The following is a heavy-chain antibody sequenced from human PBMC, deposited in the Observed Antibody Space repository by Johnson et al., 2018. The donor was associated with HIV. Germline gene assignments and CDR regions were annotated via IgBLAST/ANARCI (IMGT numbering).Heavy chain of an antibody. D-gene: IGHD6-6*01. CDR1: GFTVSSNY. Sequence: VLLVESGGGLVQPGGSLRLSCAASGFTVSSNYMSWVRQAPGKGLAWVSVIYSGGSTYYADSVKGRFTISRDNAKNSLYLQMNSLRAEDTAVYYCARDFSSSSNAFDIWGQGTMVTVSS. V-gene: IGHV3-66*01. CDR3: ARDFSSSSNAFDI. CDR2: IYSGGST. J-gene: IGHJ3*02.